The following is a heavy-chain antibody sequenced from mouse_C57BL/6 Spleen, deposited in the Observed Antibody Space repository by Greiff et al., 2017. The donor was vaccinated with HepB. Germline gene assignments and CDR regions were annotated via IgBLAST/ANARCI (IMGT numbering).Heavy chain of an antibody. J-gene: IGHJ2*01. D-gene: IGHD3-2*02. V-gene: IGHV1-81*01. Sequence: QVQLQQSGAELARPGASVKLSCKASGYTFTSYGISWVKQRTGQGLEWIGEIYPRSGNTYYNEKFKGKATLTADKSSSTAYMELRSLTSEDSAVSFCARSRGTAQAHFDYWGQGTTLTVSS. CDR2: IYPRSGNT. CDR1: GYTFTSYG. CDR3: ARSRGTAQAHFDY.